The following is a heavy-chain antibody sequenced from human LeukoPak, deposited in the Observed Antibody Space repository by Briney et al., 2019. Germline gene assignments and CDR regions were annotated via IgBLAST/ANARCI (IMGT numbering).Heavy chain of an antibody. Sequence: ASVTVSCTASGGTFSSYAISWVRQAPGQGLEWMGGIIPIFGTANYAQKFQGRVTITTGESTSTAYMELSSLRSEDTAVYYCARGANYCSGGSCYPSWFDPWGQGTLVTVSS. D-gene: IGHD2-15*01. V-gene: IGHV1-69*05. CDR1: GGTFSSYA. J-gene: IGHJ5*02. CDR3: ARGANYCSGGSCYPSWFDP. CDR2: IIPIFGTA.